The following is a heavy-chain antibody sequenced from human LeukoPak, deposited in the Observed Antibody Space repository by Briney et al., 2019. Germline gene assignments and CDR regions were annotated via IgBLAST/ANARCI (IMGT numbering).Heavy chain of an antibody. J-gene: IGHJ3*02. CDR3: ARVSGSRNYYFGAFDI. CDR1: GGSFSDYW. D-gene: IGHD3-10*01. Sequence: ETLSLTCAVYGGSFSDYWVHWVRQAPGKGLEWVSRIYSDESSTYYADSVKGRFTISRDNAKNTLYLQMNSLRAEDTAMYYCARVSGSRNYYFGAFDIWGQGTMVTVSS. V-gene: IGHV3-74*01. CDR2: IYSDESST.